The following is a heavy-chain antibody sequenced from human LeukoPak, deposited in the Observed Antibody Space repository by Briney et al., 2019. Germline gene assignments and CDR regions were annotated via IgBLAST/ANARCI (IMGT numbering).Heavy chain of an antibody. J-gene: IGHJ4*01. CDR3: AKSHPGDHGKNGYFPPDH. CDR1: GYTFSSYG. CDR2: ISAYSGNT. D-gene: IGHD3-22*01. V-gene: IGHV1-18*01. Sequence: ASVKVSCKAFGYTFSSYGISWVRQAPGQGLEWMGWISAYSGNTNYAQKLQGRVTMTADTSTNTAYMELRSLRSDDTAVYYCAKSHPGDHGKNGYFPPDHWGQGNLGNASS.